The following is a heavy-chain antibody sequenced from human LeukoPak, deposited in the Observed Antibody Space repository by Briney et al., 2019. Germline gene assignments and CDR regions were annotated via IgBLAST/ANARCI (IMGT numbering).Heavy chain of an antibody. CDR3: ASTPVVPAAEVFDY. Sequence: PSETLSLTCAVYGGSFSGYYWSWIRQPPGKGLEWIGEINHSGSTNYNPSLKSRVTISVDTSKNQFSLKLSSVTAADTAVYYCASTPVVPAAEVFDYWGQGTLVTASS. CDR2: INHSGST. CDR1: GGSFSGYY. D-gene: IGHD2-2*01. J-gene: IGHJ4*02. V-gene: IGHV4-34*01.